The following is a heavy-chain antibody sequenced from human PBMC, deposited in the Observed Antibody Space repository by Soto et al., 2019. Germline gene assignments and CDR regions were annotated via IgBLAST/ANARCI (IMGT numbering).Heavy chain of an antibody. J-gene: IGHJ5*02. CDR2: IFYTGTT. Sequence: QLKLQESGPGLVKTSETLSLTCSVSGGSINYNSYYWGWIRQPPGQGLEWVGGIFYTGTTYYSPSLHDRVTISVDTSKNSFSLNLTSVTAADTAVYFCARLVVVAPVANAWGQGTLVTVAS. V-gene: IGHV4-39*02. D-gene: IGHD2-2*01. CDR1: GGSINYNSYY. CDR3: ARLVVVAPVANA.